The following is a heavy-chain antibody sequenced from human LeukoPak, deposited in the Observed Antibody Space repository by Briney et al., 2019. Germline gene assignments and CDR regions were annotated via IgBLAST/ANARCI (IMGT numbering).Heavy chain of an antibody. D-gene: IGHD3-16*01. J-gene: IGHJ4*02. V-gene: IGHV3-48*04. CDR2: ISSSSRTV. CDR3: ATGAVAGGY. CDR1: GFTFTNYS. Sequence: QPGGSLRLSCAASGFTFTNYSVHWVRQAPGQGPEWLSYISSSSRTVFYADSVKGRFTISRDNAKKSLYLQMNSLRVEDTAMYYCATGAVAGGYWGRGTLVTVSS.